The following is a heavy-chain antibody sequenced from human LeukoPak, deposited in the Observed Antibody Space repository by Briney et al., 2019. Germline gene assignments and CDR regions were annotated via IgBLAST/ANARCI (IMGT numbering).Heavy chain of an antibody. J-gene: IGHJ4*02. Sequence: ASVKVSCKVSGYTLTELSMHWVRQAPGKGLEWMGGFDPEDGETIYAQKFQGRVTMTEDKSTDTAYMELSSLRSEDTAVYYCATDGIAAAGTAPLFWGQGTLVAVSS. D-gene: IGHD6-13*01. V-gene: IGHV1-24*01. CDR1: GYTLTELS. CDR2: FDPEDGET. CDR3: ATDGIAAAGTAPLF.